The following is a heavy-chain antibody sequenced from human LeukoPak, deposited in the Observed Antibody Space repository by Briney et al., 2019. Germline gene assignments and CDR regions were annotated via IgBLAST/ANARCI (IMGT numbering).Heavy chain of an antibody. CDR2: INPDGDGI. J-gene: IGHJ4*02. V-gene: IGHV3-7*01. CDR1: GFTFSRSW. D-gene: IGHD5-12*01. CDR3: AAWTDRGYSY. Sequence: QPGGSLRLSCTASGFTFSRSWMNWIRQAPGKGLEWVANINPDGDGIRLVDSVKGRFTMARDNAQSSLHLQMNSLRVEDTAFYYCAAWTDRGYSYWGQGVLVTVSS.